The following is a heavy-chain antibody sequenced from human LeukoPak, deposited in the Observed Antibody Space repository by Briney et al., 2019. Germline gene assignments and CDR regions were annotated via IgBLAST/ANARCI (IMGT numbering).Heavy chain of an antibody. CDR3: AKVGYCSSTSCPTYVDY. D-gene: IGHD2-2*01. CDR2: ISGSGDST. CDR1: GFTFSSYA. Sequence: GGSLRLSCAASGFTFSSYAMSWVRQAPGKGLEWVSAISGSGDSTYYTDSVKGRFTISRDNSKNTLYLQMISLRAENTAVYYCAKVGYCSSTSCPTYVDYWGQGTLVTVSS. V-gene: IGHV3-23*01. J-gene: IGHJ4*02.